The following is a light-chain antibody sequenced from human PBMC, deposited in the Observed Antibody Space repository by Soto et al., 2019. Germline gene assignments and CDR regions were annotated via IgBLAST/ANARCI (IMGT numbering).Light chain of an antibody. V-gene: IGLV2-14*01. Sequence: QSALTQPASVSGSPGQSITISCTGTSSDVGAYNYVSWYQQHPGRAPKLIIYEVSNRPSGVSNRFSGSKSGNTASLTISGLQAEDEADYYCSSYTRSSTLVVFGGGTKLTVL. CDR3: SSYTRSSTLVV. CDR1: SSDVGAYNY. CDR2: EVS. J-gene: IGLJ2*01.